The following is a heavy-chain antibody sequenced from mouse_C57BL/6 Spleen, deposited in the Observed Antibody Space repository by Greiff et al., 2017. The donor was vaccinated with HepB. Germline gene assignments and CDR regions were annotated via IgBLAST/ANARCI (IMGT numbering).Heavy chain of an antibody. CDR3: ARRGVVATDWYFDV. CDR1: GFTFSDYG. D-gene: IGHD1-1*01. CDR2: ISNLAYSI. J-gene: IGHJ1*03. Sequence: EVQRVESGGGLVQPGGSLKLSCAASGFTFSDYGMAWVRQAPRKWPEWVAFISNLAYSIYYADTVTGRFTISRENAKNTLYLEMSSLRSEDTAMYYCARRGVVATDWYFDVWGTGTTVTVSS. V-gene: IGHV5-15*01.